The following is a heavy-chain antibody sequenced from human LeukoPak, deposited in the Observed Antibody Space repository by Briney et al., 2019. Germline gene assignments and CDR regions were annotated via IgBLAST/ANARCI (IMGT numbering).Heavy chain of an antibody. V-gene: IGHV3-7*01. D-gene: IGHD3-9*01. CDR1: GFTFSSYW. CDR3: ARRAGYDILTGYDY. Sequence: GGSLRLSCAASGFTFSSYWMTWVRQAPGKGLEWVANIKRDGSEKHYVDSVKGRFTISRDNAKNSMFLQMNSLRAEDTAVYYCARRAGYDILTGYDYWGQGTLVTVSS. CDR2: IKRDGSEK. J-gene: IGHJ4*02.